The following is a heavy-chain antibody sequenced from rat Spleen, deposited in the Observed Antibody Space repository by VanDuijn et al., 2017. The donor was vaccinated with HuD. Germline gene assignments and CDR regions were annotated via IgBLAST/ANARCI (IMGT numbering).Heavy chain of an antibody. D-gene: IGHD1-11*01. CDR1: GFSLTSNS. J-gene: IGHJ3*01. CDR3: ARQENYVGFAY. Sequence: QVQLKESGPGLVQPSQTLSLTCTVSGFSLTSNSVSWVRQPPGKGLEWMGAIWSGGSTDYNSTLKSRLSITRDTSKSQVFLEMNSLQNENSATYYCARQENYVGFAYWIKGTLFTVSS. V-gene: IGHV2-1*01. CDR2: IWSGGST.